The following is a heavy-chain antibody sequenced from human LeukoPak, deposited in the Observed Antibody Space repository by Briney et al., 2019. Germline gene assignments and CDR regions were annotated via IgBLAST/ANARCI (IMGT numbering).Heavy chain of an antibody. J-gene: IGHJ6*03. Sequence: PGGSLRLSCAASGFTCSDYSMNWVRQAPGKGLEWVSYISSSGFTINYADSVKGRFTISRDNAKNSLYLQMNILRAEDTAVYYCARGVPKTSYYYYYMDVWGKGTTVTVSS. V-gene: IGHV3-48*01. D-gene: IGHD4-11*01. CDR1: GFTCSDYS. CDR3: ARGVPKTSYYYYYMDV. CDR2: ISSSGFTI.